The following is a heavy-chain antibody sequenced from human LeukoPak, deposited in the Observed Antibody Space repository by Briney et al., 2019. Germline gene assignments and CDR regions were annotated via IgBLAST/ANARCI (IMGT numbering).Heavy chain of an antibody. J-gene: IGHJ6*03. Sequence: SVKVSCKASGDSVSHDISWVRQAPGQGFEWMGGIIPMSRTTDYAQKFRDRVTITADESTSTVYMEVRSLSFEDTAIYYCASDSGSGMYYMDVWGKGTTVAVAS. D-gene: IGHD3-10*01. CDR1: GDSVSHD. V-gene: IGHV1-69*01. CDR2: IIPMSRTT. CDR3: ASDSGSGMYYMDV.